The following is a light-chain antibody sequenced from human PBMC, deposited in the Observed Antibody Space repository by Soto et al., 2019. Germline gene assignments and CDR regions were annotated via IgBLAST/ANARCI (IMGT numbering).Light chain of an antibody. CDR2: DAS. CDR1: QSVSSY. CDR3: QQGDT. V-gene: IGKV3-11*01. Sequence: EIVLTQSPATLSLSPGERATLSCRVSQSVSSYLAWYQQKPGQAPRLLIYDASNRATGIPARFSGSGSGTDFTLTISSLEPEDFAVYYCQQGDTFGQGTKLEIK. J-gene: IGKJ2*01.